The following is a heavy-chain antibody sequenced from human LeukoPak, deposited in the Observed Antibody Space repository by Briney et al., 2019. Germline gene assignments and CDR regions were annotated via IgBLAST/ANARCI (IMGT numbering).Heavy chain of an antibody. D-gene: IGHD4-23*01. CDR2: IWYDGSNK. CDR3: ARYVGGGNSGGFDF. J-gene: IGHJ4*02. Sequence: PGGSLRLSCAASGSTFNSYDMHWIRQAPGKGLEWVALIWYDGSNKYYADSVKGRFTISRDNSKNTLNLQTNSLRDEDTAVYYCARYVGGGNSGGFDFWGQGTLVIVSS. V-gene: IGHV3-33*01. CDR1: GSTFNSYD.